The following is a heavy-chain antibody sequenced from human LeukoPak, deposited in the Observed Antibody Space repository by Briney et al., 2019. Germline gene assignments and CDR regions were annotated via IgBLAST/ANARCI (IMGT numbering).Heavy chain of an antibody. J-gene: IGHJ4*02. Sequence: SETLSLTCTVSGGSISSYYWSWIRQPPGKGLEWIGYIYYSGSTNYNPSLKSRVTISVDASKNQFSLRLRTVTAADTAVYYCARVTGYMIEDYFDYWGQGTLVTVSS. CDR1: GGSISSYY. CDR3: ARVTGYMIEDYFDY. D-gene: IGHD3-22*01. V-gene: IGHV4-59*01. CDR2: IYYSGST.